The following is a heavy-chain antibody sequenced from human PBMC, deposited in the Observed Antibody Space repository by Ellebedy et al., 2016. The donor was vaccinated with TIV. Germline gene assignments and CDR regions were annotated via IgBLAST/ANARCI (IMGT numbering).Heavy chain of an antibody. V-gene: IGHV3-21*01. CDR1: GFPFSSYN. J-gene: IGHJ4*02. CDR2: VNSVSTSM. D-gene: IGHD2-15*01. CDR3: TTDEGGSFDS. Sequence: PGGSLRLSCAVSGFPFSSYNMNWIRQAPGKGLEWVSAVNSVSTSMFYADSVKGRFTISRDNARKTLYLQMNGLRPEDTAVYYCTTDEGGSFDSWGQGTLVTVSS.